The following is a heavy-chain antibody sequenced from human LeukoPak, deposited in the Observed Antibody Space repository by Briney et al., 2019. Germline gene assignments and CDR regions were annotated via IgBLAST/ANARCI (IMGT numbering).Heavy chain of an antibody. CDR3: ARAGRGYSGYDYVDY. CDR1: GFTFSSYW. CDR2: INSDGSST. Sequence: GGSLRLSCAASGFTFSSYWMSWVRQAPGKGLVWVSRINSDGSSTSYADSVKGRFTISRDNAKNTLYLQMNSLRAEDTAVYYCARAGRGYSGYDYVDYWGQGTLVTVSS. J-gene: IGHJ4*02. D-gene: IGHD5-12*01. V-gene: IGHV3-74*01.